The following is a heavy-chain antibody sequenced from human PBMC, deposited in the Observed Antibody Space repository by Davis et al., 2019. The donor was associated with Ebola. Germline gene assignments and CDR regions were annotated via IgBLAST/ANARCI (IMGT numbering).Heavy chain of an antibody. Sequence: MPSETLSLTCTVSGGSISSSSYYWGWIRQPPGKGLEWIGSIYYSGSTYYNPSLKSRVTISVDTSKNQFSLKLSSVTAADTAVYYCVSVRDGYNLGAPGYFQHWGQGTLVTVSS. V-gene: IGHV4-39*01. CDR3: VSVRDGYNLGAPGYFQH. CDR1: GGSISSSSYY. D-gene: IGHD5-24*01. J-gene: IGHJ1*01. CDR2: IYYSGST.